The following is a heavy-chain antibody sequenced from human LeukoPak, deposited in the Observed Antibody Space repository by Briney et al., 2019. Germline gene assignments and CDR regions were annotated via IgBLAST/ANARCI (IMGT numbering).Heavy chain of an antibody. D-gene: IGHD1-26*01. V-gene: IGHV4-34*01. Sequence: SETLSLTCAVYGGSFSGYYWSWIRQPPGKGLEWIGEINHSGSTNYNPSLKSRVTISVDTSKNQFSLKLSSVTAADTAVYYCARGEWELRLFDYWGQGTLVTVS. CDR3: ARGEWELRLFDY. CDR2: INHSGST. J-gene: IGHJ4*02. CDR1: GGSFSGYY.